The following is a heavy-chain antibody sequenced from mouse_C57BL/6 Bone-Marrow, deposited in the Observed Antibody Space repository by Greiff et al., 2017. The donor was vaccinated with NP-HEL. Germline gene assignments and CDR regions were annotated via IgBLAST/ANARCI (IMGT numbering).Heavy chain of an antibody. CDR2: IYPGSGST. CDR1: GYTFTSYW. CDR3: ARGFTTVVGYWYFDV. Sequence: QVQLQQPGAELVKPGASVKMSCKASGYTFTSYWITWVKQRPGQGLEWIGDIYPGSGSTNYNEKFKSKATLTVDTSSSTAYMQLSSLTSEDSAVYYCARGFTTVVGYWYFDVWGTGTTVTVSS. V-gene: IGHV1-55*01. J-gene: IGHJ1*03. D-gene: IGHD1-1*01.